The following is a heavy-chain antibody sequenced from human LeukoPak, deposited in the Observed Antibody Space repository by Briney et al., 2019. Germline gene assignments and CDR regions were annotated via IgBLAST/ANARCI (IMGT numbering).Heavy chain of an antibody. V-gene: IGHV3-23*01. CDR3: ATPLTGGTSRKDY. CDR2: ISGSGGST. Sequence: GGSLRLSCAASGFTFSSYGMSWVRQAPGKGLEWVSAISGSGGSTYYADSVKGRFTISRDNSKNTLYLQMNSLRAEDTAVYYCATPLTGGTSRKDYWGQGTLVTVSS. CDR1: GFTFSSYG. J-gene: IGHJ4*02. D-gene: IGHD3-9*01.